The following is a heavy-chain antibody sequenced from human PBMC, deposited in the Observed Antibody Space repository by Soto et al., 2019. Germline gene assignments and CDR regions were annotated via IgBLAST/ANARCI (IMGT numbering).Heavy chain of an antibody. Sequence: EVQLVESGGALVQPGGSLRLSCVASGFSFSSYWMHCVRQGPGKGPVWVSRINSDGSSINYADSVKGRFTTSRDNAKNTLYLQMNSLRAEDTAVYYCARDEGQGLMIRGVDIWGQGTMVTVSS. J-gene: IGHJ3*02. CDR2: INSDGSSI. D-gene: IGHD3-10*01. CDR1: GFSFSSYW. V-gene: IGHV3-74*01. CDR3: ARDEGQGLMIRGVDI.